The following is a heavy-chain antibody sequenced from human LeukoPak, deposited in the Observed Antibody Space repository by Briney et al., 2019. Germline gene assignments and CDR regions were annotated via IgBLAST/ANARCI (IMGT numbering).Heavy chain of an antibody. J-gene: IGHJ4*02. V-gene: IGHV3-7*03. CDR1: GFTFRTHW. CDR3: ARGLEWPGKPTLVSDY. Sequence: GGSLSLSCAASGFTFRTHWMSWFRQAPGKGLEWVANIKQDGSEKYFVDSVKGRFTISRDNAKNSLGLQMNSLRVEDTAVYYCARGLEWPGKPTLVSDYWGQGTLVTVSS. D-gene: IGHD3-3*01. CDR2: IKQDGSEK.